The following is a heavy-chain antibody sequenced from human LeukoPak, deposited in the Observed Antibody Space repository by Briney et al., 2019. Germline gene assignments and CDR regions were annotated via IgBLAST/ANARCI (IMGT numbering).Heavy chain of an antibody. CDR3: AKDPSCCPDY. D-gene: IGHD2-21*01. V-gene: IGHV3-30*02. Sequence: SRDNSKNTLYLQMNSLRAEDTAVYYCAKDPSCCPDYWGQGTLVTVSS. J-gene: IGHJ4*02.